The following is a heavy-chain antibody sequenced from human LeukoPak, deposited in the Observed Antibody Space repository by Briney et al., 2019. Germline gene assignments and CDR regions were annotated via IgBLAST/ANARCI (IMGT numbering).Heavy chain of an antibody. J-gene: IGHJ4*02. Sequence: SETLSLTCTGSGGSISRYYWRWIRQPPGKGLEGMGYIYYSGSTNYNPSLKSRVTISVDTSKNQYSLKLSSVTAADTAVYYCARIGYGSGSYYYFDYWGQGTLVTVSS. D-gene: IGHD3-10*01. V-gene: IGHV4-59*08. CDR3: ARIGYGSGSYYYFDY. CDR1: GGSISRYY. CDR2: IYYSGST.